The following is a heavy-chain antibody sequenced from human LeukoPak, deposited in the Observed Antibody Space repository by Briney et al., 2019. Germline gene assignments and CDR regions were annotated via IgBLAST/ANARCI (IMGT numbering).Heavy chain of an antibody. CDR2: ISGSGSHT. Sequence: GGSLRLSCAASGFTFNSYAMNWVRQAPGKGLEWVSSISGSGSHTYYADSVQGRFAVSRDNSKNTVNLHLNTVRAEDTAVYYCAKERVSSGMMEGVLHMWGQGTTVSVSS. CDR1: GFTFNSYA. V-gene: IGHV3-23*01. D-gene: IGHD2-8*01. CDR3: AKERVSSGMMEGVLHM. J-gene: IGHJ3*02.